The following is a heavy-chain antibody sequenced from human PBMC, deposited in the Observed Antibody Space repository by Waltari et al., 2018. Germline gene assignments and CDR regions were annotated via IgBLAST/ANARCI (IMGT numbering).Heavy chain of an antibody. CDR2: INPRLKRP. CDR3: ATRIPSDHSGSFYYYGMDG. V-gene: IGHV1-69*13. D-gene: IGHD6-6*01. CDR1: GGTFNSFA. Sequence: QLVQSGAEVKKPGSSVIVSCKASGGTFNSFALSWVRPAPGQGLEWMGGINPRLKRPTYARKFQGSPTGTADESTSTAYMELNRLRSEDSALYYCATRIPSDHSGSFYYYGMDGWGQGTTVTVSS. J-gene: IGHJ6*02.